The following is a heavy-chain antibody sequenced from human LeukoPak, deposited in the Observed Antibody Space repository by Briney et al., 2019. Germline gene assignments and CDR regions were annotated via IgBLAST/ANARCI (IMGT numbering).Heavy chain of an antibody. V-gene: IGHV3-72*01. Sequence: GGSLRLSCAASGFSITNHYMDWVRQTPGKGLEWVGRTRNKPNGYTTDYATSVKGRFTVSRDDSENSLYLQMNSLKTEDTAAYYCTRVRHGDYFDYWGQGALVTVSS. CDR2: TRNKPNGYTT. CDR1: GFSITNHY. J-gene: IGHJ4*02. D-gene: IGHD4-17*01. CDR3: TRVRHGDYFDY.